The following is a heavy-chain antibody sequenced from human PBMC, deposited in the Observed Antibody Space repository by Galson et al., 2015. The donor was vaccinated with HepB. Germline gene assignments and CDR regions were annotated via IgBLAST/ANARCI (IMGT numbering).Heavy chain of an antibody. J-gene: IGHJ4*02. CDR2: IYPGDSDA. D-gene: IGHD2-21*01. CDR1: GYSFSTHW. Sequence: SGAEVKKPGESLKISCQASGYSFSTHWIGWVRQVPGQGLEWLGIIYPGDSDAKYSPAFQGHVTISVDRSVTSAYLQWTSLKVSDTATYFCARQADIVAPFDYWGQGTLVTVSS. CDR3: ARQADIVAPFDY. V-gene: IGHV5-51*01.